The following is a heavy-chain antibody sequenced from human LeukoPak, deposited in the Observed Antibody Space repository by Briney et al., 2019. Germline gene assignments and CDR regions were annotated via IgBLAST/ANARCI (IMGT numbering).Heavy chain of an antibody. CDR3: ARRAADEPDY. CDR1: GYSFTSYW. V-gene: IGHV5-51*01. J-gene: IGHJ4*02. D-gene: IGHD1-14*01. CDR2: IYPGDSDT. Sequence: GESLKISFKGSGYSFTSYWIAWVRQRPGKGLEWMGIIYPGDSDTRYSPSFQGQVTISADKSINTAYLQWSSLEASDTAMYYCARRAADEPDYWGQGTLVTVSS.